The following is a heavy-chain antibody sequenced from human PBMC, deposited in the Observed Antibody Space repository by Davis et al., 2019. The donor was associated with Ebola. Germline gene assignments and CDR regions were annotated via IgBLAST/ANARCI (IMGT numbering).Heavy chain of an antibody. V-gene: IGHV5-51*01. CDR3: ARREVYCSGGSCSGVDY. CDR2: IYPGDSDT. Sequence: GESLKISCKGSGYSFTSYWIGWVRQMPGKGLEWMGIIYPGDSDTRYSPSFQGQVTISADKSISTAYLQWSSLKASDTAMYYCARREVYCSGGSCSGVDYWGQGTLVTVSS. J-gene: IGHJ4*02. CDR1: GYSFTSYW. D-gene: IGHD2-15*01.